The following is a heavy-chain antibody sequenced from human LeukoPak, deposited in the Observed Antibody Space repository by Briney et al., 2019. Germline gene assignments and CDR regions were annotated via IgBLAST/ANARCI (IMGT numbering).Heavy chain of an antibody. CDR3: AIDAPGWGGHGLDV. V-gene: IGHV3-15*01. D-gene: IGHD6-19*01. CDR1: GFTFADAW. Sequence: KPGGSLRLSCAASGFTFADAWMSWVRQAPGKGPEWIGLIKSRVDGGTPDHSAPVKGRFTISRDDSENTLYLQMNSLKTEDTAMYYCAIDAPGWGGHGLDVWGQGTTVTVS. CDR2: IKSRVDGGTP. J-gene: IGHJ6*02.